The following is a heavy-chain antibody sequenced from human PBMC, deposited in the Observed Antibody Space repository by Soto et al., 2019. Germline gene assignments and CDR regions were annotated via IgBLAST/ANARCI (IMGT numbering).Heavy chain of an antibody. CDR1: SGSVSSGSYY. Sequence: QVQLQESGPGLVKPSETLSLTCTVSSGSVSSGSYYWSWIRQPPGKGLEWIGYIYYSGSTNYNPSLKSRVTISVDTSKNQFSLKLSSVTAADTAVYYCASLPWHYDSSGYPSRWYFDLWGRGTLVTVSS. CDR3: ASLPWHYDSSGYPSRWYFDL. J-gene: IGHJ2*01. V-gene: IGHV4-61*01. D-gene: IGHD3-22*01. CDR2: IYYSGST.